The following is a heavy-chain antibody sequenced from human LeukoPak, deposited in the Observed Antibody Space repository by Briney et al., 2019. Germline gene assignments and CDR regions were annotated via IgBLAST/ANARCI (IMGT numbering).Heavy chain of an antibody. Sequence: PSETQSLTCTVSGGSISSYYWSWIRQPPGKGLEWIGYIYYSGSTNYNPSLKSRVTISVDTSKNQFSLKLSSVTAADTAVYYCARVKGRRDYFDYWGQGTLVTVSS. CDR2: IYYSGST. J-gene: IGHJ4*02. CDR3: ARVKGRRDYFDY. CDR1: GGSISSYY. V-gene: IGHV4-59*08.